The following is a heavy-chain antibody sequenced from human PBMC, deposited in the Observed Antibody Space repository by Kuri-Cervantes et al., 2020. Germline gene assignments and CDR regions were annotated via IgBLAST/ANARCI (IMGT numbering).Heavy chain of an antibody. Sequence: GGSLRLSCAASEITFSRYAMHWVRQAPGKGLEWVALISYDGSDKYYADSVKGRFTISRDNSKNTLYLQMNSLRAEDTAVYYCAKAAYCSGGSCYVIDYYYGMDVWGQGTTVTVSS. CDR3: AKAAYCSGGSCYVIDYYYGMDV. J-gene: IGHJ6*02. V-gene: IGHV3-30-3*01. CDR2: ISYDGSDK. CDR1: EITFSRYA. D-gene: IGHD2-15*01.